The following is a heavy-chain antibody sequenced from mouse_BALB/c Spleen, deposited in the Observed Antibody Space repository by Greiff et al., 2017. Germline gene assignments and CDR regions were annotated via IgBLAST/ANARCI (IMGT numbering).Heavy chain of an antibody. Sequence: QVQLQQPGAELVMPGASVKMSCKASGYTFTDYWMHWVKQRPGQGLEWIGAIDTSDSYTSYNQKFKGKATLTVDESSSTAYMQLSSLTSEDSAVYYCARSGTGAMDYWGQGTSVTVSS. D-gene: IGHD3-2*02. CDR1: GYTFTDYW. CDR2: IDTSDSYT. CDR3: ARSGTGAMDY. J-gene: IGHJ4*01. V-gene: IGHV1-69*01.